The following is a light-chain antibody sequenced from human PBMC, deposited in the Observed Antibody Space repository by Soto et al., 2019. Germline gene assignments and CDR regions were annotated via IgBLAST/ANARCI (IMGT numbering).Light chain of an antibody. Sequence: EIVMTQSPATLSVSPGERATLSCRASQSVSSNFAWYQQKPGQAPRLLIHGASTRATGIPARFSGSGSGTKFTLTISSLQSEDFAVYYCQQYNKWPPITFGQGTRLEIK. CDR1: QSVSSN. V-gene: IGKV3D-15*01. CDR2: GAS. J-gene: IGKJ5*01. CDR3: QQYNKWPPIT.